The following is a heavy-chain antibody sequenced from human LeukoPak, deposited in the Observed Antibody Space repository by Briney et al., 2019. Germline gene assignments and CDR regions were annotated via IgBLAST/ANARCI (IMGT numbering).Heavy chain of an antibody. Sequence: SETLSLTCTVSGGSISSYYWSWIRQPPGKGLEWIGNIYNSKTTNYNPSLKSRVTISVDSSKKQFSLKLIPVTAADTAVYYCARQGGYASPFDYWGQGTLVTVSS. CDR1: GGSISSYY. CDR2: IYNSKTT. CDR3: ARQGGYASPFDY. D-gene: IGHD5-12*01. V-gene: IGHV4-59*08. J-gene: IGHJ4*02.